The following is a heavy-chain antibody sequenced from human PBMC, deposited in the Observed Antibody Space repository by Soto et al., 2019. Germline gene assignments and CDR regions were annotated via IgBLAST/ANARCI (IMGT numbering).Heavy chain of an antibody. D-gene: IGHD3-10*01. Sequence: EVPLVESGGGLVQRGGSVRLSCAASGFTLSIYSMNGVRQAPRKGLEWISYISGNGNSIYYADSVKGRFTISRDNAKNSLYLQMNSLREEDTAVYYCARGFDLQYGMDVWGQGTTVTVSS. CDR3: ARGFDLQYGMDV. CDR2: ISGNGNSI. V-gene: IGHV3-48*02. J-gene: IGHJ6*02. CDR1: GFTLSIYS.